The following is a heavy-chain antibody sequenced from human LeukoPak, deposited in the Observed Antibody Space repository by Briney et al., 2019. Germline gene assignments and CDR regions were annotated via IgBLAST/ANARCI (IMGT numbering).Heavy chain of an antibody. Sequence: ASVTVSCKASGYTFTSYDINWVRQATGQGLEWMGWMNPNSGNTGYAQKFQGRVTITRNTSISTAYMELSSLRSEDTAVYYCARGTPSSSWYRYYYYYMDVWGKGTTVTVSS. V-gene: IGHV1-8*03. D-gene: IGHD6-13*01. CDR3: ARGTPSSSWYRYYYYYMDV. CDR1: GYTFTSYD. J-gene: IGHJ6*03. CDR2: MNPNSGNT.